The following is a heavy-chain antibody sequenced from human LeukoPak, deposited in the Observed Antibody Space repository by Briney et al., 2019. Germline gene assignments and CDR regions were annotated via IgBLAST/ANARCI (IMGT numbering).Heavy chain of an antibody. D-gene: IGHD2-21*01. CDR1: GFNFSLFS. CDR3: ARDRVVDREKIGKFYYYHMDV. V-gene: IGHV3-48*04. J-gene: IGHJ6*03. Sequence: GGSLRLSCAASGFNFSLFSINWVRQTPGKGLEWISYSSGRGSTIYYADSVKGRFTISRDNAKSSVFLQMNSLRVDDAAVYYCARDRVVDREKIGKFYYYHMDVWGKGTTVTVSS. CDR2: SSGRGSTI.